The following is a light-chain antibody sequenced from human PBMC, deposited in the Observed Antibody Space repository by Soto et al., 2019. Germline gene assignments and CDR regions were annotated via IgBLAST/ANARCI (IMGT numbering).Light chain of an antibody. CDR3: QHYGNSPPYT. V-gene: IGKV3-20*01. CDR1: QSVSSSN. J-gene: IGKJ2*01. Sequence: EIVLTQSPGTLSLSPGERTTLSCRASQSVSSSNLLWCQQKRGQAPRLLIYGAYKTATGIPDRFSGSGSGTDFTLIISRLEPEDFVLYYCQHYGNSPPYTFGQGTKVEIK. CDR2: GAY.